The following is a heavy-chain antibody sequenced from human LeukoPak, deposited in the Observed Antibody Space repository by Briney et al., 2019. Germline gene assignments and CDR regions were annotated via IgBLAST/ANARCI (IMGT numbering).Heavy chain of an antibody. J-gene: IGHJ6*02. Sequence: ASVKVSCKASGYTFTSYGISWVRQAPGQGLEWMGWISAYNGNTNYAQKLQGRVTMTTDTSTSTACMELRSLRSDDTAVYYCARATPAGYYYGMDVWGQGTTVTVSS. CDR2: ISAYNGNT. V-gene: IGHV1-18*01. CDR3: ARATPAGYYYGMDV. CDR1: GYTFTSYG.